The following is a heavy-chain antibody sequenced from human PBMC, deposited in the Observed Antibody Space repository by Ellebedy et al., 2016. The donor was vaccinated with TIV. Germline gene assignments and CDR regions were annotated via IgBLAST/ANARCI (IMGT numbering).Heavy chain of an antibody. V-gene: IGHV3-30*04. CDR1: GFIFGSYP. CDR3: ARDMRITMIVVVISWYFDL. Sequence: GGSLRLXXAASGFIFGSYPMHWVRQAPGKGLEWLAFISYDGSDKYYADSVKGRFTISRDNAKNSLYLQMNSLRAEDTAVYYCARDMRITMIVVVISWYFDLWGRGTLVTVSS. D-gene: IGHD3-22*01. J-gene: IGHJ2*01. CDR2: ISYDGSDK.